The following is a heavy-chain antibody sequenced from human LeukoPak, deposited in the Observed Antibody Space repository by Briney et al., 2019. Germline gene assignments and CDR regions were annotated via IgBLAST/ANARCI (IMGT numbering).Heavy chain of an antibody. CDR2: INPNSGGT. D-gene: IGHD2-8*02. Sequence: ASVKVSCKASGYTFTGYYMHWGRQAPGQGLEWMGWINPNSGGTNYAQKFQGRVTMTRDTSISTAYMELSRLKSDDTAVYYCARASRTGVPLLVDYWGQGTLVTVSS. CDR1: GYTFTGYY. CDR3: ARASRTGVPLLVDY. J-gene: IGHJ4*02. V-gene: IGHV1-2*02.